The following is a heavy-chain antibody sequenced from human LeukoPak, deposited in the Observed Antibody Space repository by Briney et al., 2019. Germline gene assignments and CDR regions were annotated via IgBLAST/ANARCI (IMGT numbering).Heavy chain of an antibody. Sequence: GESLKISCKGFGYSFTNHWIGWVRQMPGKGLEWMGIIHPSDSDTRYGPSFQGQVTISADRSVSTAYLQWSSLKASDSAMYYCARGITAAAVTKFDYWGQGTLVTVSS. D-gene: IGHD6-13*01. CDR3: ARGITAAAVTKFDY. CDR1: GYSFTNHW. CDR2: IHPSDSDT. V-gene: IGHV5-51*01. J-gene: IGHJ4*02.